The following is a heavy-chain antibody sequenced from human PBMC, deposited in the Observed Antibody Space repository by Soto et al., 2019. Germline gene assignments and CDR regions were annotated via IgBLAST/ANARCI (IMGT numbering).Heavy chain of an antibody. Sequence: QVQLVQSGAGMKKPGSSVKVSCQASGDIFDSLTINWVRQAPGQGLEWMGRIIPVLGMANYAQKFQGRVTIIADKSTSTVYMELSSLTSEDTAVYYCARELGGYDYLYYYYYMDVWGEGTTVTVSS. V-gene: IGHV1-69*08. D-gene: IGHD5-12*01. CDR2: IIPVLGMA. CDR3: ARELGGYDYLYYYYYMDV. CDR1: GDIFDSLT. J-gene: IGHJ6*03.